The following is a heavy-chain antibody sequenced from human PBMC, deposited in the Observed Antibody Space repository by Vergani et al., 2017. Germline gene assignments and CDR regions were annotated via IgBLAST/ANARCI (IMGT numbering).Heavy chain of an antibody. CDR2: INPSGGST. CDR1: GYTFTSYY. V-gene: IGHV1-46*01. Sequence: QVQLVQSGAEVKKPGASVKVSCKASGYTFTSYYMHWVRQAPGQGLEWVGIINPSGGSTSYALKFQGRVTMTRDTSTSTVYMELSSLRSDDTAVYYCARESSSPYYYYGMDVWGRGTTVTVSS. J-gene: IGHJ6*02. CDR3: ARESSSPYYYYGMDV. D-gene: IGHD6-13*01.